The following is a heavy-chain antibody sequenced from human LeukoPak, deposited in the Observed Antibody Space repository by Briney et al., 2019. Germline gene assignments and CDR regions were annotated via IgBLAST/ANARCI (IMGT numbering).Heavy chain of an antibody. CDR3: ATAGDILNTVSVGGFDY. Sequence: GASVKVSCKASGYTFTGFYIHWVRQAPGQGLEWMGWINPHSGGTHYAQKFQGRVTMTRDTSISTAYMELSRLRSDDTAVYYCATAGDILNTVSVGGFDYWGQGTLVTVSS. V-gene: IGHV1-2*02. CDR1: GYTFTGFY. J-gene: IGHJ4*02. CDR2: INPHSGGT. D-gene: IGHD5-12*01.